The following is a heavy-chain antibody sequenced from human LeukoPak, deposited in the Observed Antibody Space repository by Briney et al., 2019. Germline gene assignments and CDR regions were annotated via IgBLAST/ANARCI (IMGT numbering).Heavy chain of an antibody. CDR2: IYYSGST. V-gene: IGHV4-59*01. Sequence: SETLSLTCTVSGGSISRYYWSWIRQPPGKGLEWIGYIYYSGSTNYNPSLKSRVTISVDTSKNQFSLKLSSVTAADTAVYYCAREGNRYDAFDIWGQGTMVTVSS. CDR1: GGSISRYY. J-gene: IGHJ3*02. D-gene: IGHD1-14*01. CDR3: AREGNRYDAFDI.